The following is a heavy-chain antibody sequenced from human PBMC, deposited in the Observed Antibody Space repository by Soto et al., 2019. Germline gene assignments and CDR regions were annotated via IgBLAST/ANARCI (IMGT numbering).Heavy chain of an antibody. D-gene: IGHD2-2*01. CDR1: GGSISSSNW. Sequence: SETLSLTCAVSGGSISSSNWWSFVRQPPGKGLEWIGEIYHSGSTNYNPSLKSRVTISVDKSKNQFSLKLSSVTAADTAVYYCARGIVVVPAATNWFDPWGQGTLVTVSS. CDR2: IYHSGST. J-gene: IGHJ5*02. CDR3: ARGIVVVPAATNWFDP. V-gene: IGHV4-4*02.